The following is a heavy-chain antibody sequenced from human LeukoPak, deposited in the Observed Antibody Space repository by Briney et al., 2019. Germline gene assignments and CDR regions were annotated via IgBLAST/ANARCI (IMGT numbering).Heavy chain of an antibody. Sequence: GGSLRLSCAASGFTFSSYWMHWVRQAPGEGLVWVSRIKSGGSVTWYADSVKGRFTISRDNAKNMLYLQMNSLRDEDTAVYFCARDHDAVGTTIDHWGKGPLVTVSS. CDR1: GFTFSSYW. D-gene: IGHD1-14*01. CDR2: IKSGGSVT. J-gene: IGHJ4*02. CDR3: ARDHDAVGTTIDH. V-gene: IGHV3-74*01.